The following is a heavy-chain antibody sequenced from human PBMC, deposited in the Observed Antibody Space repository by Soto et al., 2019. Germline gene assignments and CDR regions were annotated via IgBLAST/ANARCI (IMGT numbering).Heavy chain of an antibody. D-gene: IGHD2-15*01. CDR3: ARALGSGGTLYYYYMDV. Sequence: PSETLSLTCSVSGGSISGYYWSWIRQSPAKGLEWIGYIYYSGSTNYNPSLKSRVTISVDTSKNQFSLKLSSVTAADTAVYYCARALGSGGTLYYYYMDVWGKGTTVTVSS. CDR1: GGSISGYY. CDR2: IYYSGST. V-gene: IGHV4-59*01. J-gene: IGHJ6*03.